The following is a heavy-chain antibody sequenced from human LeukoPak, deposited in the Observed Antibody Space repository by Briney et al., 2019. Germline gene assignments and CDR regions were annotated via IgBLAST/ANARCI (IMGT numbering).Heavy chain of an antibody. V-gene: IGHV4-59*02. CDR3: ARGRVSSSTWHSTYYYYFYMDV. D-gene: IGHD4-11*01. Sequence: SETLSLTCTVSGGAVNIYYWSWIRQTPGKGLEWIGYISHSGYSDYAPSLKSRVTMSLDTSKNQFSLKLSSVTAADTALYYCARGRVSSSTWHSTYYYYFYMDVWGKGTTVTVSS. J-gene: IGHJ6*03. CDR2: ISHSGYS. CDR1: GGAVNIYY.